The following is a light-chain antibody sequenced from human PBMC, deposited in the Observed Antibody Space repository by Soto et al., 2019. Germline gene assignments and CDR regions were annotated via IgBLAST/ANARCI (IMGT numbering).Light chain of an antibody. V-gene: IGLV2-11*01. CDR2: DVS. J-gene: IGLJ1*01. CDR1: SSDVGGYNY. CDR3: CSYAGSYTYV. Sequence: SVLTQPRSVSGSPGQSVPISCAGTSSDVGGYNYVSWYQQHPGKAPKLMIYDVSRRPSGVPDRFSGSKSGNTASLTISGLQAEYEADYYCCSYAGSYTYVFGTGTKVTV.